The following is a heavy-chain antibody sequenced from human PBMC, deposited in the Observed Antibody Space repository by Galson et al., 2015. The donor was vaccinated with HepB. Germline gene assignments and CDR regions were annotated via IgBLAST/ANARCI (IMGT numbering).Heavy chain of an antibody. D-gene: IGHD2-15*01. CDR2: IRSQIYGGTR. Sequence: SLRLSCAVAGFTFGDYALTWYRQGPGQGLEWVGFIRSQIYGGTREYAASGKGRFTISRDDSKSIAYLQMNSLRTEDTGVYHCAREACGVGSCYSWFDPWGQGTLVTVSS. CDR1: GFTFGDYA. J-gene: IGHJ5*02. V-gene: IGHV3-49*03. CDR3: AREACGVGSCYSWFDP.